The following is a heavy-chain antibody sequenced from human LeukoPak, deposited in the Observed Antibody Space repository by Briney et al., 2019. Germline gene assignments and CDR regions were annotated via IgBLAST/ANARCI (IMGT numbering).Heavy chain of an antibody. Sequence: PSETLSLTCTVSGGSISSYYWSWIRQPAGKGLEWIGRIYTSGSTNYNPSLKSRVTISVDTSKNQFSLKLSSVTAADTAVYYCAREQQLPPEGAFDIWGQGTMVTVSS. J-gene: IGHJ3*02. CDR3: AREQQLPPEGAFDI. CDR2: IYTSGST. V-gene: IGHV4-4*07. D-gene: IGHD6-13*01. CDR1: GGSISSYY.